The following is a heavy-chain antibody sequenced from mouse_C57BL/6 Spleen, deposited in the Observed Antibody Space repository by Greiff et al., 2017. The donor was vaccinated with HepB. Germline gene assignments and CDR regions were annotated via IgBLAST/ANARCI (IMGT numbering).Heavy chain of an antibody. D-gene: IGHD1-1*01. CDR1: GYAFSSSW. V-gene: IGHV1-82*01. Sequence: VKVVESGPELVKPGASVKISCKASGYAFSSSWMNWVKQRPGKGLEWIGRIYPGDGDTNYNGKFKGKATLTADKSSSTAYMQLSSLTSEDSAVYFCARDPFYYYGSSPSYFDVWGTGTTVTVSS. CDR2: IYPGDGDT. J-gene: IGHJ1*03. CDR3: ARDPFYYYGSSPSYFDV.